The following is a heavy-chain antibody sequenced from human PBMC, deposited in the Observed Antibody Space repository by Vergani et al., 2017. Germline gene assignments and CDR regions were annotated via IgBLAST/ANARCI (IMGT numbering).Heavy chain of an antibody. J-gene: IGHJ6*02. CDR3: ARDSAGEPAYYYYGMDV. Sequence: QVQLVQSGAEVKKPGASVKVSCKASGYTFTGYYMHWVRQAPGQGLEWMGWINPNSGGTNYAQKFQGRVTMTRDTSISTAYMELSRLRSDDTAVYYCARDSAGEPAYYYYGMDVWGQGTTVTVSS. V-gene: IGHV1-2*02. CDR1: GYTFTGYY. D-gene: IGHD3-16*01. CDR2: INPNSGGT.